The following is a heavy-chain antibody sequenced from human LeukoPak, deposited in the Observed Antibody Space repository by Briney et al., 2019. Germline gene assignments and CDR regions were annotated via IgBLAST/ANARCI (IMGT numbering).Heavy chain of an antibody. D-gene: IGHD3-10*01. CDR2: IYHDGNT. CDR3: ARDDFYGSGRKSGLFDY. J-gene: IGHJ4*02. CDR1: GGPVSNSY. Sequence: SETLSLTCAVSGGPVSNSYWSWLRQPAGKGLEWIGHIYHDGNTNYNPSLQGRLTMSRDTSKNHVSLRLTSVTAADTALYYCARDDFYGSGRKSGLFDYWGQGILVIVSS. V-gene: IGHV4-4*07.